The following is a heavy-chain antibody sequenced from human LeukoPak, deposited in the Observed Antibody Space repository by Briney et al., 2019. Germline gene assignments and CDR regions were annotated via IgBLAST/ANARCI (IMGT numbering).Heavy chain of an antibody. D-gene: IGHD7-27*01. CDR2: FDPEDGET. J-gene: IGHJ3*01. CDR1: GCTLTELS. Sequence: ASVKVSCKDSGCTLTELSMQWVRQAPGKGLEWMGGFDPEDGETIYAQKFQGRVTMTEDTSTDTAYMELSGLRSEDAAVYYCATGDLSRSAFDLWGQGIMVTVSS. V-gene: IGHV1-24*01. CDR3: ATGDLSRSAFDL.